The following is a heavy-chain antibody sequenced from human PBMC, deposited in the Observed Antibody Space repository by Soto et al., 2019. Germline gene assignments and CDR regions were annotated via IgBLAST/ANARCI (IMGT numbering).Heavy chain of an antibody. D-gene: IGHD5-12*01. J-gene: IGHJ6*02. V-gene: IGHV1-69*12. CDR1: GGSFSSLG. Sequence: QVQLEQSGAEVRQPGSSVKVSCKASGGSFSSLGLSWVRRAPGQGLEWMGGIIPTFGKPTYTQKFQARITITADECTRTAYMELTSLTSEDTAVYYCAAEEGMDEVDYFYVMEVWGQGTAVTV. CDR2: IIPTFGKP. CDR3: AAEEGMDEVDYFYVMEV.